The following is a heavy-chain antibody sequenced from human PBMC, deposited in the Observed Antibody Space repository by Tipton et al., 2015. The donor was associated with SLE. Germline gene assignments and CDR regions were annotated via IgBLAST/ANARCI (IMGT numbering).Heavy chain of an antibody. D-gene: IGHD7-27*01. J-gene: IGHJ1*01. CDR1: GYSISSGYR. Sequence: GLVKPSETLSLSCSVSGYSISSGYRWGWIRQSPGRGLEWVGYISYSGNTNYNPSLKRRVTISVDTSKTHFSLNLSSVTAADTAVYYCARGGLGSDLRGSIYLGLWGQGALVTVSS. CDR3: ARGGLGSDLRGSIYLGL. V-gene: IGHV4-61*03. CDR2: ISYSGNT.